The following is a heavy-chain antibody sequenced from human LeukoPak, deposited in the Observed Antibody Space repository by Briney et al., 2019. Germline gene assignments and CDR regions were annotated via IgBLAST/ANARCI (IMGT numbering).Heavy chain of an antibody. CDR2: INHSGST. D-gene: IGHD6-13*01. CDR1: GGSFSGYY. J-gene: IGHJ5*02. Sequence: TSETLSLTCAVYGGSFSGYYWSWIRQPPGKGVEWIGEINHSGSTNYNPSLKSRVTISVDTSKNQFSLKLSSVTAADTAVYYCARGLLGSSSWHGDWFDPWGQGTLVTVSS. V-gene: IGHV4-34*01. CDR3: ARGLLGSSSWHGDWFDP.